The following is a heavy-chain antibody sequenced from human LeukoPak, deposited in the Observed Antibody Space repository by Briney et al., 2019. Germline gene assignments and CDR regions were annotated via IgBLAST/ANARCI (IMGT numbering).Heavy chain of an antibody. CDR3: AKDRYSSSWYAGYYFDY. V-gene: IGHV3-30*02. D-gene: IGHD6-13*01. CDR1: GFTFSNYG. Sequence: QPGGSLRLSCTASGFTFSNYGMHWVRQAPGKGLEWVAFIRYDGSNKYYADSVKGRFTISRDNSKNTLYLQMNSLRAEDTAVYYCAKDRYSSSWYAGYYFDYWGQGTLVTVSS. J-gene: IGHJ4*02. CDR2: IRYDGSNK.